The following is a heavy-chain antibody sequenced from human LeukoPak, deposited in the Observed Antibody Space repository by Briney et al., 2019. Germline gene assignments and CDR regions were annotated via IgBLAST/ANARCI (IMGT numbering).Heavy chain of an antibody. CDR3: ARDYGGNSGYMDV. CDR2: VTGGATDT. V-gene: IGHV3-21*01. D-gene: IGHD4-23*01. Sequence: GGSLRLSCAASGFIFSDYAMTWVRQAPGRGLEWVSTVTGGATDTYYADSVKGRFTISRDNAKNSLYLQMNSLRAEDTAVYYCARDYGGNSGYMDVWGKGTTVTVSS. J-gene: IGHJ6*03. CDR1: GFIFSDYA.